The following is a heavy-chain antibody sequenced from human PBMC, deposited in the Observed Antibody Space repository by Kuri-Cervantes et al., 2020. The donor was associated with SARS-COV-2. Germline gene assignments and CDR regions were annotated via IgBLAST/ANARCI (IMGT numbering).Heavy chain of an antibody. V-gene: IGHV1-69*10. J-gene: IGHJ6*03. D-gene: IGHD3-3*01. CDR2: FDPEDGET. CDR3: ARSFTSDFWSGYPSAYYYYMDV. Sequence: SVKVSCKASGGTFSSYAISWVRQAPGKGLEWMGGFDPEDGETIYAQKFQGRVTITADKSTSTAYMELSSLRSEDTAVYYCARSFTSDFWSGYPSAYYYYMDVWGKGTTVTVSS. CDR1: GGTFSSYA.